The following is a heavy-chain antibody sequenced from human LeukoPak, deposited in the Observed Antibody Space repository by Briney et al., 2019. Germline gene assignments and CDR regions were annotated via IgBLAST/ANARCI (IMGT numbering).Heavy chain of an antibody. J-gene: IGHJ4*02. D-gene: IGHD3-16*01. CDR2: IIPILGIA. CDR3: ARGPRVGMITFGGVTNIDY. Sequence: SVKVSCKASGGTFSSYAMSWVRQAPGQGLEWMGRIIPILGIANYAQKFQGRVTITADKSTSTAYMELSSLRSEDTAVYYCARGPRVGMITFGGVTNIDYWGQGTLVTVSS. CDR1: GGTFSSYA. V-gene: IGHV1-69*04.